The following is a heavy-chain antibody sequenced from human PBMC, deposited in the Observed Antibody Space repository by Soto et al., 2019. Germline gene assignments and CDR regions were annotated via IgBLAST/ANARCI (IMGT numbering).Heavy chain of an antibody. D-gene: IGHD4-17*01. Sequence: SETLSLTCTVSGGSISSYYWSWIRQPPGKGPEWIGYIYYSGSTNYNPSLKSRVTISVDTSKNQFSLKLSSVTAADTAVYYCARDRRDYGDYLDYWGQGTLVTVSS. J-gene: IGHJ4*02. CDR3: ARDRRDYGDYLDY. CDR2: IYYSGST. V-gene: IGHV4-59*12. CDR1: GGSISSYY.